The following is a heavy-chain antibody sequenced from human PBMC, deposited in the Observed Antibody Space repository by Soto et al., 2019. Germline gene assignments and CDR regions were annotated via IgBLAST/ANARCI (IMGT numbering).Heavy chain of an antibody. J-gene: IGHJ4*02. CDR3: AKAPRGAMINFDY. CDR1: GFTFSSYA. CDR2: ISGSGGST. Sequence: PGGSLRLSCAASGFTFSSYAMSWVRQAPGKGLEWVSAISGSGGSTYYADSVKGRSTISRDNSKNTLYLQMNSLRAEDTAVYYCAKAPRGAMINFDYWGQGTLVTVSS. D-gene: IGHD3-22*01. V-gene: IGHV3-23*01.